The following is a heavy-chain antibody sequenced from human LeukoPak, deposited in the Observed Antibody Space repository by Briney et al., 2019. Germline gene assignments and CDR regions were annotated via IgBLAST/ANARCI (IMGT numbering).Heavy chain of an antibody. Sequence: GGSLRLSCAASGFTFSSYAMSWVRQAPGKGLEWVSTIFGSGGSTYYADSVKGRFTISRDNSKNTLYLQMNSLRAEDTAVYYCARGPSGYHNTGGQGTLVTVSS. CDR3: ARGPSGYHNT. J-gene: IGHJ4*02. V-gene: IGHV3-23*01. CDR2: IFGSGGST. CDR1: GFTFSSYA. D-gene: IGHD5-12*01.